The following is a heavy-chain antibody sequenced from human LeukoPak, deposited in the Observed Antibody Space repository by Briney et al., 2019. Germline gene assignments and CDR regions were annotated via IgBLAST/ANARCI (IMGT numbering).Heavy chain of an antibody. CDR3: ARVPPRGGMDV. Sequence: SETLSLTCTVSGGSISTYYWSWVRQPPGKTLEWIGNIYYSGSTNYNPSLKSRVTISEDTSKNQFSLKLSSLTAADTAVYYCARVPPRGGMDVWGQGTTVTVS. V-gene: IGHV4-59*01. J-gene: IGHJ6*02. D-gene: IGHD3-10*01. CDR2: IYYSGST. CDR1: GGSISTYY.